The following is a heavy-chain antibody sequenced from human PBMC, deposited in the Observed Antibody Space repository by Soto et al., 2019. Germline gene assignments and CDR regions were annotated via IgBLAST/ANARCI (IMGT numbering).Heavy chain of an antibody. J-gene: IGHJ6*02. CDR2: IYTSGST. Sequence: PSETLSLTCTVSGGSISSYYWSWIRQPAGKGLEWTGRIYTSGSTNYNPSLKSRVTMSVDTSKNQFSLKLSSVTAADTAVYYCARDRGTTVYYYYGMDVWGQGTTVTVSS. D-gene: IGHD4-4*01. V-gene: IGHV4-4*07. CDR3: ARDRGTTVYYYYGMDV. CDR1: GGSISSYY.